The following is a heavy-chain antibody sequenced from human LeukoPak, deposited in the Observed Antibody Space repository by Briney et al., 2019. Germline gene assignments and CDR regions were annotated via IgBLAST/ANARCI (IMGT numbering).Heavy chain of an antibody. D-gene: IGHD3-22*01. J-gene: IGHJ3*02. Sequence: SSETLSLTCTVSGGSISSYYWSWIRQPPGKGLEWIGYIYYSGSTNYNPSLKSRVTISVDTSKNQFSLKLSSVTAADTAVYYCARHPRYITMIVVDAFDIWGQGTMVTVSS. CDR1: GGSISSYY. CDR2: IYYSGST. V-gene: IGHV4-59*08. CDR3: ARHPRYITMIVVDAFDI.